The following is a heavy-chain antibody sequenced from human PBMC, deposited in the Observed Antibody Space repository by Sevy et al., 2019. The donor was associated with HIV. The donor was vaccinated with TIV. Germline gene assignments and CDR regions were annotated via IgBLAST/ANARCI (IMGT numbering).Heavy chain of an antibody. CDR3: AREGCTKPHDY. CDR2: FSFGCGEI. V-gene: IGHV3-23*01. CDR1: GFTFSKYS. J-gene: IGHJ4*02. Sequence: GESLRLSCAASGFTFSKYSMSWVRQPPGKGLEWVSTFSFGCGEINYADSVKGRFTISRDNSKSSVYLQMNNLRAEDTAVYYCAREGCTKPHDYWGQGTLVTVSS. D-gene: IGHD2-8*01.